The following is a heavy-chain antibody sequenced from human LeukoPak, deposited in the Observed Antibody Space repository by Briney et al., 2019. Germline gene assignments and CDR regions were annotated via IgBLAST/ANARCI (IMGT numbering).Heavy chain of an antibody. CDR2: INPNSGGT. D-gene: IGHD1-26*01. Sequence: ASVKVSCKASGYTFTGYYMHWVRQAPGQGLEWMGWINPNSGGTNYAQKFQGRVTMTRDTSTSTVYMELNRLRSEDTAVYYCAKGSRSQGYYFDYWGQGTLVTVSS. CDR3: AKGSRSQGYYFDY. V-gene: IGHV1-2*02. J-gene: IGHJ4*02. CDR1: GYTFTGYY.